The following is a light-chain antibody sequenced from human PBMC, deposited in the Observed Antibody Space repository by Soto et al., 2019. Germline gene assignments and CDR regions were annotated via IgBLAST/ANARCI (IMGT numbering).Light chain of an antibody. CDR2: ATS. Sequence: EIVLTQSPGTLSLSPGERATLSCRASQSVSTTYFAWFQQKPGQAPRLLIYATSNRATDIPDRFRGSGSGTDFTLTISRLEPEDFAVYFCQQYGDSVTFGGGTRVDIK. V-gene: IGKV3-20*01. CDR1: QSVSTTY. J-gene: IGKJ4*01. CDR3: QQYGDSVT.